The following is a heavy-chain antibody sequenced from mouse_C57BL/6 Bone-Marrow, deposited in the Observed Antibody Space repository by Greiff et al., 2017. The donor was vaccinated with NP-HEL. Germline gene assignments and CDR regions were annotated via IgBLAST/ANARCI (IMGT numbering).Heavy chain of an antibody. Sequence: VKLQESGAELVRPGASVTLSCKASGYTFTDYEMHWVKQTPVHGLEWIGAIDPETGGTAYNQKFKGKAILTADKSSSTAYMELRSLTSEDSAVYYCTRPHYFYFDYWGQGTTLTVSS. CDR2: IDPETGGT. CDR1: GYTFTDYE. V-gene: IGHV1-15*01. J-gene: IGHJ2*01. CDR3: TRPHYFYFDY. D-gene: IGHD1-1*02.